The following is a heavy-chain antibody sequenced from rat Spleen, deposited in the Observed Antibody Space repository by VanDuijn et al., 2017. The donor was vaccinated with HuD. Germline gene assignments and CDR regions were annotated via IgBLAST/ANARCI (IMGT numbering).Heavy chain of an antibody. CDR3: TTLSLF. CDR2: ITYDGTNV. V-gene: IGHV5-20*01. J-gene: IGHJ1*01. Sequence: EVQLVESGGGLVQPGRSLKLSCAASGFTFSDYDMTWVRQAPTRGLEWVASITYDGTNVYYRDSVKGRFTISRDSAKSTLYLQMGSLRSEDTATYYCTTLSLFWGPGTMVTVSS. CDR1: GFTFSDYD.